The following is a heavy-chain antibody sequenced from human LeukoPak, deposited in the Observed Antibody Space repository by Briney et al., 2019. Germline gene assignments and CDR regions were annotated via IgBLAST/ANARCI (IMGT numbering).Heavy chain of an antibody. Sequence: SVKVSCKASGGTFSSYAISWVRQAPGQGLEWMGGIIPIFGTANYAQKFQGKVTITADESTSTAYMELSSLRSEDTAVYYCARGGITFGGVIPLGAFDIWGQGTMVTVSS. D-gene: IGHD3-16*02. CDR1: GGTFSSYA. CDR2: IIPIFGTA. J-gene: IGHJ3*02. V-gene: IGHV1-69*01. CDR3: ARGGITFGGVIPLGAFDI.